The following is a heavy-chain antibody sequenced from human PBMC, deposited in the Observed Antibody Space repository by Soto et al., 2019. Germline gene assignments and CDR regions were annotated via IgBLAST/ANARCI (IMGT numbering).Heavy chain of an antibody. J-gene: IGHJ4*02. D-gene: IGHD4-17*01. Sequence: PSETLSLTCAVSGYSISSGYYWGWIRQPPGKGLEWIGSIYHSGSTYYNPSLKSRVTISVDTSKNQFSLKLSSATAADTAVYYCARVNDYGGNSRPYYFDYWGQGTLVTVSS. CDR1: GYSISSGYY. CDR3: ARVNDYGGNSRPYYFDY. CDR2: IYHSGST. V-gene: IGHV4-38-2*01.